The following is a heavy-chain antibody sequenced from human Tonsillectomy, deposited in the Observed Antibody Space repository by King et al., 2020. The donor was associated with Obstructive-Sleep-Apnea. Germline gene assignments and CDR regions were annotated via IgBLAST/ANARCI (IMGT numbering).Heavy chain of an antibody. Sequence: GQLVQSGAEVMKPGSSVKISCKASGGRFGSYAMSWVRQAPGQGLEWMGGIIPVSGTPDYAQKFQGRVTITADEYSSTTYMELSSLRSEDTAVYYCATGEGHIVVMTAYNFYIWGQGTMVAVSS. CDR1: GGRFGSYA. J-gene: IGHJ3*02. D-gene: IGHD2-21*02. CDR3: ATGEGHIVVMTAYNFYI. CDR2: IIPVSGTP. V-gene: IGHV1-69*01.